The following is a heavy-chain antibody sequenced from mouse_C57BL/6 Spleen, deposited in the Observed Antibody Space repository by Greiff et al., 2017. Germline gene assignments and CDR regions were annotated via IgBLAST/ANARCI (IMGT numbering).Heavy chain of an antibody. V-gene: IGHV1-80*01. D-gene: IGHD1-1*01. CDR3: ARSDYYGSRYWYFDV. CDR2: IYPGDGDT. Sequence: LQESGAELVKPGASVKISCKASGYAFSSYWMNWVKQRPGKGLEWIGQIYPGDGDTNYNGKFKGKATLTADKSSSTAYMQLSSLTSEDSAVYFCARSDYYGSRYWYFDVWGTGTTVTVSS. CDR1: GYAFSSYW. J-gene: IGHJ1*03.